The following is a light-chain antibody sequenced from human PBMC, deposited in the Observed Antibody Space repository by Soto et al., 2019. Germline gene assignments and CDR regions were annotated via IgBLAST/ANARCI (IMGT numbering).Light chain of an antibody. V-gene: IGKV3-20*01. CDR1: QSVGIN. CDR2: DAS. J-gene: IGKJ1*01. Sequence: EIVMTQSPATLSVSPGEEATLSCRASQSVGINLAWYQQEPGQSPRLLIFDASTRATGIPDRFSGSGSGTDFTLTISRLEPEDFAVYYCQQYGSSPTWTFGQGTKVEIK. CDR3: QQYGSSPTWT.